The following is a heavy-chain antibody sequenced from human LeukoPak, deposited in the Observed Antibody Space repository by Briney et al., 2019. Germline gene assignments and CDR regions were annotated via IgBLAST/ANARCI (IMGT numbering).Heavy chain of an antibody. D-gene: IGHD3-16*02. CDR1: GFTFSSYG. J-gene: IGHJ4*02. Sequence: GGSLRLSCAASGFTFSSYGMHWVRQAPGKGLEWVAVIWYDGSNKYYADSVKGRFTISRDNSKNTLYLQMNSLRADDTAVYYCASLNLRYYDYVWGSYRYSPPFDYWGQGTLVTVSS. CDR2: IWYDGSNK. CDR3: ASLNLRYYDYVWGSYRYSPPFDY. V-gene: IGHV3-33*01.